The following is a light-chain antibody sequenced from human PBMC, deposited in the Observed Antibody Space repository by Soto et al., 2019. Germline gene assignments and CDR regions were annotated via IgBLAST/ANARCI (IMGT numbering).Light chain of an antibody. CDR1: QSISSW. V-gene: IGKV1-5*01. CDR2: DAS. Sequence: DIQMTQSPSTLSASVGDRVTITCRASQSISSWLAWYQQKPGKAPKILIYDASSLASGVPSRFRGSGSGTEFTLTISRLQPDDFSTYYCQQYNSYSWTFGQGTKVDIK. CDR3: QQYNSYSWT. J-gene: IGKJ1*01.